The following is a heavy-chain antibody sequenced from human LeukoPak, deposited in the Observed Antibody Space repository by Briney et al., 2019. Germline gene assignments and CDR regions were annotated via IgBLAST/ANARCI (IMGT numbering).Heavy chain of an antibody. D-gene: IGHD2-15*01. CDR3: ARGRVARSPFFDY. Sequence: SETLSLTCAVYGGSFSGYYWSWIRQPPGKGLEWIGEIYHSGSTNYSPSLKSRVTISVDTSKNQFSLRLSSVTAADTAVYYCARGRVARSPFFDYWGQGTLVTVSS. V-gene: IGHV4-34*01. CDR1: GGSFSGYY. J-gene: IGHJ4*02. CDR2: IYHSGST.